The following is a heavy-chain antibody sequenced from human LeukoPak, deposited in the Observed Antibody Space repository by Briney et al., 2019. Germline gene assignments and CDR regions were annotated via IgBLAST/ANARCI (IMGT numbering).Heavy chain of an antibody. D-gene: IGHD4-17*01. CDR3: TTYDYGDYYFFYGMDV. CDR2: IKRKTDGGTI. CDR1: GFTFSNAW. V-gene: IGHV3-15*01. Sequence: PGGSLRLSGAASGFTFSNAWMSWVRQVPGKGLEWVGRIKRKTDGGTIDYGAAVKGRFTISRDDSKNTLYLQMDSLESEDTAVYYCTTYDYGDYYFFYGMDVWGQGTTVTVSS. J-gene: IGHJ6*02.